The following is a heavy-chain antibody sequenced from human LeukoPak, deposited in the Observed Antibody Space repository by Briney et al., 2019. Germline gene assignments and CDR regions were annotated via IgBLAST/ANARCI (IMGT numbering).Heavy chain of an antibody. CDR2: ISTYNGNT. CDR3: ARGYSSSWYLSDYYYYMDV. D-gene: IGHD6-13*01. J-gene: IGHJ6*03. V-gene: IGHV1-18*01. Sequence: ASVKVSCKASGYTFNNYGITRVRQAPGQGLEWMGWISTYNGNTNYAQKLQGRVTMTTDTSTSTAYMELRSLRSDDTAVYYCARGYSSSWYLSDYYYYMDVWGKGTTVTISS. CDR1: GYTFNNYG.